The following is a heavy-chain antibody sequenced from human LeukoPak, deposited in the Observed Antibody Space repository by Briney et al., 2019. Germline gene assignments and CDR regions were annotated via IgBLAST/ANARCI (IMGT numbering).Heavy chain of an antibody. CDR2: SYTSGST. CDR3: ARLYGSGSSGYYYYYMDV. J-gene: IGHJ6*03. CDR1: GGSISSYY. Sequence: SETLSLTCTVSGGSISSYYWSWIRQPAGKGLEWIGRSYTSGSTNYNPSLKSRVTMSVDTSKNQFSLKLSSVTAADTAVYYRARLYGSGSSGYYYYYMDVWGKGTTVTVSS. V-gene: IGHV4-4*07. D-gene: IGHD3-10*01.